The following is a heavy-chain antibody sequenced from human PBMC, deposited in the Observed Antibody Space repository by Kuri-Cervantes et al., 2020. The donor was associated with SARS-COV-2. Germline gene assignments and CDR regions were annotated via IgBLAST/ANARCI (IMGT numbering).Heavy chain of an antibody. CDR1: GGTFSSYA. CDR3: AASVAATRYYYYGMDV. V-gene: IGHV1-69*13. CDR2: IIPIFGTA. J-gene: IGHJ6*02. D-gene: IGHD2-15*01. Sequence: SVKVSCKASGGTFSSYAISWVRQAPGQGLEWMGGIIPIFGTANYAQKFQGRVTITADESTSTAYMELSSLRSEDTAVYYCAASVAATRYYYYGMDVWGQGTMVTVSS.